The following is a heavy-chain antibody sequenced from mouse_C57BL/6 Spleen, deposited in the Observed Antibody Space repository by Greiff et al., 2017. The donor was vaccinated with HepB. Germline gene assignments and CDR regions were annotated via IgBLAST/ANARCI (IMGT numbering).Heavy chain of an antibody. J-gene: IGHJ4*01. CDR1: GYAFSSSW. Sequence: VQLQQSGPELVKPGASVKISCKASGYAFSSSWMNWVKQRPGKGLEWIGRIYPGDGDTNYNGKFKGKATLTADKSSSTAYMQLSSLTSEDSAVYVCARGPPGAMDYWGQGTSVTVSS. CDR2: IYPGDGDT. CDR3: ARGPPGAMDY. V-gene: IGHV1-82*01.